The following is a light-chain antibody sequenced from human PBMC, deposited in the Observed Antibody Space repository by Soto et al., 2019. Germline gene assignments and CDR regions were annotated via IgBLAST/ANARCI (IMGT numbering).Light chain of an antibody. CDR2: EVS. J-gene: IGLJ1*01. CDR3: SLYTSSSTFV. V-gene: IGLV2-18*01. CDR1: RSDVGSHNR. Sequence: QSVLTQPASVSGSPGQSITISCTGTRSDVGSHNRVSWYQQPPGTAPKLMIYEVSNRPSGVPDRFSGSKSGNTASLTISGLQAEDEADYYCSLYTSSSTFVFGTGTKVTVL.